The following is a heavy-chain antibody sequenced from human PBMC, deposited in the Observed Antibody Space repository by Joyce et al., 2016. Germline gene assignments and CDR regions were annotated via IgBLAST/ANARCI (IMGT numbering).Heavy chain of an antibody. J-gene: IGHJ3*02. CDR2: ISAHHGNT. CDR1: GYIFTTYG. Sequence: QVQLVQSGSEVKKPGASVEVSCKASGYIFTTYGISWVRQAPGQGCEWMGWISAHHGNTKYAQKFQGRVTMTIDTSTSTAYRELESLRSDDTAVYYCARDIHYYNSSGYYWGAFDIWGQGTMVSVSS. CDR3: ARDIHYYNSSGYYWGAFDI. V-gene: IGHV1-18*01. D-gene: IGHD3-22*01.